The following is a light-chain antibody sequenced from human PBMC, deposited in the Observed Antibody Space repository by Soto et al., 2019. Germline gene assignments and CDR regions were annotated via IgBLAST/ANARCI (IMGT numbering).Light chain of an antibody. CDR2: EVS. J-gene: IGLJ2*01. CDR3: SSNAGSNNLV. Sequence: QSVLTQPPSASGTPGQRVTISCSGSSSNIGSNTVNWYQQLPGTAPKLMIYEVSRRPSGVPDRFSGSKSGNTASLTVSGLQAEDEADYYCSSNAGSNNLVFGGGTKLTVL. V-gene: IGLV1-44*01. CDR1: SSNIGSNT.